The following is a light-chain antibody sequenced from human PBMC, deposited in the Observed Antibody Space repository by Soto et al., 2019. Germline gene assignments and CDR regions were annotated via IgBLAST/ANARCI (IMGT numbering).Light chain of an antibody. CDR3: QQYGSSPWT. CDR1: QSVSSSF. V-gene: IGKV3-20*01. Sequence: DIVLTQSPGTLSLSQGEGATLSCRASQSVSSSFFAWYQQKPGQAPRLLIYGASSRATGIPDRFSGSGSGTDFTLTISRLEPEDFAVYYCQQYGSSPWTFGQGTKVETK. CDR2: GAS. J-gene: IGKJ1*01.